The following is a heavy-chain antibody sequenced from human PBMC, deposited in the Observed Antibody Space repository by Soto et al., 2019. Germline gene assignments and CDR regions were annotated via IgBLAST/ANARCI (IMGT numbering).Heavy chain of an antibody. CDR2: ISAYNGNT. Sequence: QVQLVQSGAEVKKPGASVKVSCKASGYTFTSYGISWVRQAPGQGLEWMGWISAYNGNTNYAQKLQGIVTMTTDTSTSTAYMELRSLRSDDTAVYYCARAQQVYYYDSSGYSAVDYWGQGTLVTVSS. CDR3: ARAQQVYYYDSSGYSAVDY. D-gene: IGHD3-22*01. CDR1: GYTFTSYG. J-gene: IGHJ4*02. V-gene: IGHV1-18*01.